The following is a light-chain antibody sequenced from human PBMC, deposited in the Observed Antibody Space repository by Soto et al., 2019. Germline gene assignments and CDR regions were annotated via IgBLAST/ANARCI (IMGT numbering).Light chain of an antibody. V-gene: IGLV2-11*01. CDR3: CSYAGSYTFPYV. CDR2: DVS. Sequence: QSALTQPASVSGSPGQSITISCTGTSSDVGGYNYVSWYQQHPGKAPKLMIYDVSKRPSGVPDRFSGSKSGNTASLTISGLQAEDEADYYCCSYAGSYTFPYVFGTGTQLTVL. CDR1: SSDVGGYNY. J-gene: IGLJ1*01.